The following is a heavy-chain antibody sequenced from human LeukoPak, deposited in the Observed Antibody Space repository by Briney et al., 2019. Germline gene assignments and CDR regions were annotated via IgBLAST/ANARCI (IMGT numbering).Heavy chain of an antibody. CDR2: IYSSGST. V-gene: IGHV4-4*07. CDR1: GGSINSYY. CDR3: ARGGSSWNNWFDP. Sequence: SETLSLTCTVSGGSINSYYWSWIRQPAGKGLEWIGRIYSSGSTNYNPSLKSRVIMSVDTSKNQFFLKLSSMTAADTAVYYCARGGSSWNNWFDPWGQGTLVTVSS. J-gene: IGHJ5*02. D-gene: IGHD6-13*01.